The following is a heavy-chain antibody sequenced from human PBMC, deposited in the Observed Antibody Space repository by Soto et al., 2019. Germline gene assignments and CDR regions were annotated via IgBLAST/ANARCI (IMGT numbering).Heavy chain of an antibody. CDR3: ATVNSEYKWNYSPSWFDT. Sequence: ASVKVSCKVSGYTLTELSMHWVRQAPGKGLEWMGGFDPEDGETIYAQKFQGRVTMTEDTSTDTAYMELSSLRSEDTAVYYCATVNSEYKWNYSPSWFDTWGQGTLVTVSS. V-gene: IGHV1-24*01. D-gene: IGHD1-7*01. J-gene: IGHJ5*02. CDR2: FDPEDGET. CDR1: GYTLTELS.